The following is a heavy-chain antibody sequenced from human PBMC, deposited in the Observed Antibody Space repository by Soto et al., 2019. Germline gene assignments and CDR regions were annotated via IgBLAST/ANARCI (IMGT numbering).Heavy chain of an antibody. CDR3: AADNDYDINTYRSAAFDI. V-gene: IGHV1-58*02. CDR2: IVVGSGNT. J-gene: IGHJ3*02. CDR1: GFTFTSSA. D-gene: IGHD3-22*01. Sequence: SVKVSCKASGFTFTSSAIQWVRQARGQRLEWIGWIVVGSGNTNYAQRFRERVTITRDMSTSTAYMELSTLRSEDTAVYYCAADNDYDINTYRSAAFDIRGQGSMVTFSS.